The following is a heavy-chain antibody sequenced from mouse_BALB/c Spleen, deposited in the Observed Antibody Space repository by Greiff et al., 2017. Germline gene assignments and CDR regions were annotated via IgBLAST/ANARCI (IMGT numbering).Heavy chain of an antibody. D-gene: IGHD1-1*01. V-gene: IGHV2-9*02. CDR3: AIYYGSSPFAY. CDR1: GFSLTSYG. CDR2: IWAGGST. J-gene: IGHJ3*01. Sequence: VKLVESGPGLVAPSQSLSITCTVSGFSLTSYGVHWVRQPPGKGLEWLGVIWAGGSTNYNSALMSRLSISKDNSKSQVFLKMNSLQTDDTAMYYCAIYYGSSPFAYWGQGTLVTVSA.